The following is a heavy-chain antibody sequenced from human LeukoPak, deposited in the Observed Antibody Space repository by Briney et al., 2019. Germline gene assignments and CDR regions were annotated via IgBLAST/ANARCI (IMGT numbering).Heavy chain of an antibody. CDR1: GFTFSSYG. D-gene: IGHD3-22*01. J-gene: IGHJ4*02. Sequence: PGGSLRLSCAASGFTFSSYGMHWVRQAPGKGLEWVAVIWYDGSNKYYADSVKGRFTISRDNSKNTLYLQMNSLRAEDTAVYYCARADNYYDSSPYDYWGQGTLVTVSS. V-gene: IGHV3-33*01. CDR2: IWYDGSNK. CDR3: ARADNYYDSSPYDY.